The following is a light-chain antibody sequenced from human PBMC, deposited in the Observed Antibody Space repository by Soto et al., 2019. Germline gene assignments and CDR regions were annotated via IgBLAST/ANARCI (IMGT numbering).Light chain of an antibody. CDR2: DDT. CDR1: SSNIGADYA. Sequence: QSVLTQPPSVSGAPGQRVIISCTGSSSNIGADYAVHWYQHLPGTAPKLLITDDTSRPSGVPDRFSGSKSGTSASLAISGLRSEDEADYYCSAWDGSLSGRVFGGGTKVTVL. CDR3: SAWDGSLSGRV. V-gene: IGLV1-40*01. J-gene: IGLJ2*01.